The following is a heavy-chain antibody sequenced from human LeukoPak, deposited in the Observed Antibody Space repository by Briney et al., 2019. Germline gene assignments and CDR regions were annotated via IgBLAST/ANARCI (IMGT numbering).Heavy chain of an antibody. D-gene: IGHD3-3*01. J-gene: IGHJ4*02. CDR1: GFTFSNHG. V-gene: IGHV3-23*01. Sequence: GGSLRLSCAASGFTFSNHGMNWVRQAPGKGLEWLSGVSPPGGGTYYADSVKGRFTISRDDSKNTLSLQMNSLRAEDTAVYYCAKDFWSGYYSGYFDSWGQGTLVTVSS. CDR3: AKDFWSGYYSGYFDS. CDR2: VSPPGGGT.